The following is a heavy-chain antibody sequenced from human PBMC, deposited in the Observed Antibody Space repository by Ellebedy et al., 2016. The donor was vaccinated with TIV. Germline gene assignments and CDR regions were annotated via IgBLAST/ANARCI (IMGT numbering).Heavy chain of an antibody. CDR3: ARDAEFYKYYYIDI. Sequence: GESLKISCAVSGFTFIDYQMSWIRQAPGKGLELVSYISSGGSTVYYAYSVRGRFTISRDNARNSFYLQMNSLRAEDTAVYYCARDAEFYKYYYIDIWGKGTTVTVSS. CDR2: ISSGGSTV. V-gene: IGHV3-11*01. D-gene: IGHD1-14*01. CDR1: GFTFIDYQ. J-gene: IGHJ6*03.